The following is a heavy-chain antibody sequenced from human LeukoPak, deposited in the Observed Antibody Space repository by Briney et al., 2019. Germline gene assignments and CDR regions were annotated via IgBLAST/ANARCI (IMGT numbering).Heavy chain of an antibody. D-gene: IGHD2-2*01. CDR2: INPNSGGT. J-gene: IGHJ3*02. V-gene: IGHV1-2*02. CDR1: GYTFTGYY. Sequence: ASVKVSCTASGYTFTGYYMHWVRQAPGQGLEWMGWINPNSGGTNYAQKFQGRVTMTRDTFISTAYMELSRLRSDDTAVYYCASWEGYQLLTNDAFDIWGQGTMVTVSS. CDR3: ASWEGYQLLTNDAFDI.